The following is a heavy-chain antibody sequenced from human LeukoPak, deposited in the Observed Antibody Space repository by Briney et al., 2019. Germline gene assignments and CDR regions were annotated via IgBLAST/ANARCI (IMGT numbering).Heavy chain of an antibody. V-gene: IGHV3-21*04. CDR2: ISSSSSYI. CDR1: GFSFRDYT. J-gene: IGHJ4*02. D-gene: IGHD4-23*01. CDR3: AKSGGHSPWYFHY. Sequence: GGSLRLSCAASGFSFRDYTMNWVRQAPGKGLEWLASISSSSSYIYFANSVRGRFTISRDNAKNSLYLQMNSLRAEDTAVYYCAKSGGHSPWYFHYWGQGTLVTVSS.